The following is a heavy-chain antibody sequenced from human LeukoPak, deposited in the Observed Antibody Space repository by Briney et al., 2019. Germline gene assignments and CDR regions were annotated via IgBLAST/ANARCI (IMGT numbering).Heavy chain of an antibody. CDR1: GGSISSSSYY. CDR2: IYYSGST. Sequence: PSETLSLTCTVSGGSISSSSYYWGWIRQPPGKGLEWIGSIYYSGSTYYNPSLKSRVTISVDTSKNQFSLKLSSVTAADTAVYYCARSDAMDVWGQGTTVTVSS. J-gene: IGHJ6*02. V-gene: IGHV4-39*01. CDR3: ARSDAMDV.